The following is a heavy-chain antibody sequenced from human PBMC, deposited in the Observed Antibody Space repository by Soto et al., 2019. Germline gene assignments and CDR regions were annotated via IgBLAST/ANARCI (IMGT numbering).Heavy chain of an antibody. CDR3: ARHVYDILTGYYYYFDY. J-gene: IGHJ4*02. D-gene: IGHD3-9*01. CDR2: IDPSDSYT. CDR1: GCSFTSYL. V-gene: IGHV5-10-1*01. Sequence: GGSLKISCKGSGCSFTSYLISWVRQMPGKSLEWMGRIDPSDSYTNYSPSFQGHVTISADKSISTAYLQWSSLKASDTAMYYCARHVYDILTGYYYYFDYWGQGTLVTVSS.